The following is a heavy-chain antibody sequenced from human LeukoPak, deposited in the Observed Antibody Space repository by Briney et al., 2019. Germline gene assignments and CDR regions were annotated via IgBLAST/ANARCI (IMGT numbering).Heavy chain of an antibody. J-gene: IGHJ6*04. CDR1: GDSISSYY. D-gene: IGHD6-13*01. CDR2: VYYSGST. Sequence: SETLSLTCTVSGDSISSYYWSWIRQPPGKGLEWIGYVYYSGSTNYNPSLKSRVTISVDRSKNQFSLKLSSVTAADTAVYYCARDTGSSSPFDVWGKGTTVIVSS. CDR3: ARDTGSSSPFDV. V-gene: IGHV4-59*01.